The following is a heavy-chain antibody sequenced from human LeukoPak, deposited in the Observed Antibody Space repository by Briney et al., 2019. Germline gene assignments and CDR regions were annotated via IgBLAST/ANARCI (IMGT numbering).Heavy chain of an antibody. D-gene: IGHD1-26*01. J-gene: IGHJ4*02. CDR1: GGSISSGDYY. CDR3: ARVLVGASWYFDY. V-gene: IGHV4-30-4*01. Sequence: SETLSLTCTVSGGSISSGDYYWSWIRQPPGKGLEWIGYIYYSGSTYYNPSLKSRVTISVDTSENQFSLKLSSVTAADTAVYYCARVLVGASWYFDYWGQGTLVTVSS. CDR2: IYYSGST.